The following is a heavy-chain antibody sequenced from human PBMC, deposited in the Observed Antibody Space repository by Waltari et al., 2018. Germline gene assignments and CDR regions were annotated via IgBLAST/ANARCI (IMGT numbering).Heavy chain of an antibody. Sequence: VQLVESGGGLVKPGGSLRLSCAASGGTFSSYAISWVRQAPGQGLEWMGRIIPIFGTANYAQKFQGRVTITADKSTSTAYMELSSLRPEDTAVYYCARDSAQIDAFDIWGQGTMVTVSS. CDR2: IIPIFGTA. CDR1: GGTFSSYA. V-gene: IGHV1-69*06. CDR3: ARDSAQIDAFDI. J-gene: IGHJ3*02.